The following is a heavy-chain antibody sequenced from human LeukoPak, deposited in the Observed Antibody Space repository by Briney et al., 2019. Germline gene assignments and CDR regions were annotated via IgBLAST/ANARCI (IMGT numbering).Heavy chain of an antibody. V-gene: IGHV3-48*01. CDR1: GITFSTYS. CDR3: VGEGRQLALFDY. D-gene: IGHD6-6*01. Sequence: GGSLRLSCAASGITFSTYSMNWVRQAPGKGLEWVAYITSDSSVIYYADSVKGRFTISRDNAKESLYLQMNSLRVEDTAVYYCVGEGRQLALFDYWGQGTLVTVPS. CDR2: ITSDSSVI. J-gene: IGHJ4*02.